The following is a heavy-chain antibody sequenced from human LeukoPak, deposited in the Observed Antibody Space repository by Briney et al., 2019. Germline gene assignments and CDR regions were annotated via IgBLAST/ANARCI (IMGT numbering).Heavy chain of an antibody. CDR1: GFTFSSYS. CDR3: ARDTSRRRSWPFDY. V-gene: IGHV3-48*04. D-gene: IGHD6-13*01. J-gene: IGHJ4*02. CDR2: ISSSSSTI. Sequence: GGSLRLSCAASGFTFSSYSMNWVRQAPGKGLEWVSYISSSSSTIYYADSVKGRFTISRDNAKNSLYLQMNSLRAEDTAVYYCARDTSRRRSWPFDYWGQGTLVTVSS.